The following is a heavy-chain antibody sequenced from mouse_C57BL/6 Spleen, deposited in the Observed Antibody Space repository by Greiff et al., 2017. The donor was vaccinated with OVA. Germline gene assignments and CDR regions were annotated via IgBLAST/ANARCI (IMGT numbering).Heavy chain of an antibody. Sequence: EVKVEESGGGLVQPGGSMKLSCVASGFTFSNYWMNWVRQSPEKGLEWVAQIRLKSDNYATPYADSVKGRFTISRDDSKSSVYLQSNNLRAEVTGIYYFTGGGVLLLYWYFDVWGTGTTVTVSS. CDR2: IRLKSDNYAT. V-gene: IGHV6-3*01. J-gene: IGHJ1*03. CDR1: GFTFSNYW. D-gene: IGHD2-12*01. CDR3: TGGGVLLLYWYFDV.